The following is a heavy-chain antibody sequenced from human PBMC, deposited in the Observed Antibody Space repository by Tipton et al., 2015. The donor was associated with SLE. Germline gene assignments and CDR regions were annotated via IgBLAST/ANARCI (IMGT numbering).Heavy chain of an antibody. Sequence: SLRLSCAASGFTFSDYWMSWVRQAPGMGLEWVANIKQDGNEKYYVDSVKGRFTISTDNAKNSLYLQMSGLRADDTAVYYCATSYYDFWSGWDYWGQGTLVTVSS. CDR1: GFTFSDYW. V-gene: IGHV3-7*01. CDR2: IKQDGNEK. J-gene: IGHJ4*02. CDR3: ATSYYDFWSGWDY. D-gene: IGHD3-3*01.